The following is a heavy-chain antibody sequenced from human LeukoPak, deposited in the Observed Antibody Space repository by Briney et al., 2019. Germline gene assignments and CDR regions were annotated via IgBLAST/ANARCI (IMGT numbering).Heavy chain of an antibody. V-gene: IGHV3-21*04. Sequence: PGGSLRLSCAASGFTFSSYNMNLVRPAPGEGVGWVLSISSSSSYIYYADSVKGRFTISRDNAKNSLYLQMNSLRAEDTAVYYCARDEPLGELGLFDPWGQGTLVTVSS. CDR3: ARDEPLGELGLFDP. J-gene: IGHJ5*02. D-gene: IGHD3-10*01. CDR2: ISSSSSYI. CDR1: GFTFSSYN.